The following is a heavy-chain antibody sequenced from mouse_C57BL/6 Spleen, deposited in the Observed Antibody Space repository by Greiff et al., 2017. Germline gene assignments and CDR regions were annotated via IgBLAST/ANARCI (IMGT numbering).Heavy chain of an antibody. CDR3: ARDGNYVDYFDY. CDR1: GYSFTGYY. V-gene: IGHV1-42*01. Sequence: VQLKQSGPELVKPGASVKISCKASGYSFTGYYMNWVKQSPEKSLEWIGEINPSTGGTTYNQKFKAKATLTVDKSSSTAYMQLKSLTSEDSAVYYCARDGNYVDYFDYWGQGTTLTVSS. CDR2: INPSTGGT. J-gene: IGHJ2*01. D-gene: IGHD2-1*01.